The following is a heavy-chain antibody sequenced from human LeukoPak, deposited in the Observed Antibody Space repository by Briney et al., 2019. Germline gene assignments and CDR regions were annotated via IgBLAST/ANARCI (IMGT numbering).Heavy chain of an antibody. J-gene: IGHJ4*02. CDR3: ARVAGWSSGYFDY. V-gene: IGHV4-59*01. CDR1: GGSISSYY. Sequence: SETLSLTCTVSGGSISSYYWSWIRQPPGKGLEWIGYIYYSGSTNYNPSLKSRVTISVDTSKNQFSLKLSSVTAADTAVYYCARVAGWSSGYFDYWGQGTLVTVSS. CDR2: IYYSGST. D-gene: IGHD6-19*01.